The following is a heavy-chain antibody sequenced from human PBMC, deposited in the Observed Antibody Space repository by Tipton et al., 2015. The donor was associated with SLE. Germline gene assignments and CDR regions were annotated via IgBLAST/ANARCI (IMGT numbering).Heavy chain of an antibody. CDR2: IYPDDSDT. Sequence: QLVQSGAEVKKPGESLKISCKASGYSFTSYWIGWVRQVPGKGPDCMGIIYPDDSDTRYSPSFQGQVTISADKSISTAYLQWSSLKASDTAMYYCARVRADFGVVIIYEYWGQGTLVTVSS. D-gene: IGHD3-3*01. CDR1: GYSFTSYW. J-gene: IGHJ4*02. CDR3: ARVRADFGVVIIYEY. V-gene: IGHV5-51*03.